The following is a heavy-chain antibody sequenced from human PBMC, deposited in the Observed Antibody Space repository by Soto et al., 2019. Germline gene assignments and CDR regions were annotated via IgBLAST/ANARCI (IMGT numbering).Heavy chain of an antibody. CDR3: ARHHPKGYFDWFSFDY. Sequence: EVQLVESGGGLIQPGGSLRLSCAASGFTVSSNYMSWVRQAPWKGLEWVSVIYRGGSTYYADSVKGRFTISRDNSKNTLYLQMNSLRAEDTAVYYCARHHPKGYFDWFSFDYWGQGTLVTVSS. D-gene: IGHD3-9*01. CDR1: GFTVSSNY. J-gene: IGHJ4*02. V-gene: IGHV3-53*01. CDR2: IYRGGST.